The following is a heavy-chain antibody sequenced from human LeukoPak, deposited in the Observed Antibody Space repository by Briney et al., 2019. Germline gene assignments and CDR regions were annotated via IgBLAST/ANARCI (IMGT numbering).Heavy chain of an antibody. J-gene: IGHJ4*02. CDR1: GFSFYNYA. CDR3: ATVFIDSSGYSYFDY. D-gene: IGHD3-22*01. CDR2: MSGSGGST. Sequence: PGGSLRLSCAASGFSFYNYAMNWVRQAAGKGLEWVSVMSGSGGSTYYADSVKGRFTISRDNSKNTLYLQMNSLRAEDTAVYYCATVFIDSSGYSYFDYWGQGTLVTVSS. V-gene: IGHV3-23*01.